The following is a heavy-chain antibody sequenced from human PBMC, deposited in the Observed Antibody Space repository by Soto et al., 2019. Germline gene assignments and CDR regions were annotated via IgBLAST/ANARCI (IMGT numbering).Heavy chain of an antibody. CDR2: IWDDGRKQ. D-gene: IGHD4-17*01. CDR1: GSTFSTYA. CDR3: ATDRGLAPFAT. Sequence: QVQLVESGGGVVQPGTSLRLSCTASGSTFSTYAMHWVRQAPGKGLEWVAVIWDDGRKQFYADSVKGRFTISRDNSKNMLYLQMHSLRVEDTSVYFCATDRGLAPFATWGQGTLVTVSS. V-gene: IGHV3-33*03. J-gene: IGHJ5*01.